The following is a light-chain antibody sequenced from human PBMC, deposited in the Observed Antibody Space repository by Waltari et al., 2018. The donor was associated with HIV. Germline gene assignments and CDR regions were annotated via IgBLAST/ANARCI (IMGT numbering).Light chain of an antibody. Sequence: QSVLTQPPSASGTPGQRVTISCSGGSSNIGSTTVNWFQQLPGTAPKLLIYNNDQRPSGVPDRFSGSKSCTSASLAISGLQFEDEADYYCAAWDDSLNGYVFGTGTKVTVL. V-gene: IGLV1-44*01. CDR1: SSNIGSTT. J-gene: IGLJ1*01. CDR3: AAWDDSLNGYV. CDR2: NND.